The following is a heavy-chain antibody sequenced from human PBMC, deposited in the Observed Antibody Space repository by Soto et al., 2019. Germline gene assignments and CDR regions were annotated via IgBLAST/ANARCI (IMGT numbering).Heavy chain of an antibody. J-gene: IGHJ1*01. CDR3: AIQRRYDILAAHIP. D-gene: IGHD3-9*01. CDR2: IIPIFGTA. V-gene: IGHV1-69*06. Sequence: LVKVSCKASGGTFSSYAISWVRQAPGQGLEWMGGIIPIFGTANYAQKFQGRVTLTADKSTSTAYTELRSLRSEDTAVYYCAIQRRYDILAAHIPRGHGTLV. CDR1: GGTFSSYA.